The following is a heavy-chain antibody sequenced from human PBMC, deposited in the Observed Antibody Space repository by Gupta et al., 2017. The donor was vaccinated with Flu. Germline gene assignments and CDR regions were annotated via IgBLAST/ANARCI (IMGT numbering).Heavy chain of an antibody. Sequence: EVQLVGSGGGLVKPGGSLRLSGAASGFTFSNDWMSWVRQAPGKGLEWVGRIKSKTDGGTTDYAAPVKGRFTISRDDSKNTRYLQMNSLKTEDTAVYYCTTDRWICGVVWEGFVYWGQGTLVPVSS. D-gene: IGHD3-3*01. V-gene: IGHV3-15*01. CDR1: GFTFSNDW. CDR3: TTDRWICGVVWEGFVY. J-gene: IGHJ4*02. CDR2: IKSKTDGGTT.